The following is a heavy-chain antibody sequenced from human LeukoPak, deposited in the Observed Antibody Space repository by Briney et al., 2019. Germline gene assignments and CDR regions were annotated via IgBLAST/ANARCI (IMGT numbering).Heavy chain of an antibody. CDR3: ARDPYYYDSSAFYPFDY. Sequence: QAGESLRLSCEVSGFTFSHYGMSWVRQAPGKGPEWVAGFNGRGDSTYYAESVRGRFTISRDTSKNTLYLQVSSLRVEDTAVYYCARDPYYYDSSAFYPFDYWGQGTLVTVSS. V-gene: IGHV3-23*01. CDR1: GFTFSHYG. D-gene: IGHD3-22*01. J-gene: IGHJ4*02. CDR2: FNGRGDST.